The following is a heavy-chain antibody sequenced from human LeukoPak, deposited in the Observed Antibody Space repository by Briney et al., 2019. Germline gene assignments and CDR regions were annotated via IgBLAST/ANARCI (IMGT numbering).Heavy chain of an antibody. D-gene: IGHD6-13*01. CDR3: ARGGIAADPSYYYGMDV. V-gene: IGHV4-59*01. J-gene: IGHJ6*02. CDR2: IYYSGST. Sequence: KPSETLSLTCTVSGGSISSYYWSWIRQPPGKGLEWIGYIYYSGSTNYNPSLKSRVTISVDTSKNQFSLKLSSVTAADTAVYYCARGGIAADPSYYYGMDVWGQGTTVTVSS. CDR1: GGSISSYY.